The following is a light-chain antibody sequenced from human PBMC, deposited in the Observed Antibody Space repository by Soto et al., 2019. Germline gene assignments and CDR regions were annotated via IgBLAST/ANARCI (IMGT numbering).Light chain of an antibody. J-gene: IGLJ2*01. CDR2: DVS. V-gene: IGLV2-14*03. CDR3: SSHTGSNTLA. CDR1: SSDVGGYNY. Sequence: QSALTQPASVSGSPGQSITISCTGTSSDVGGYNYVSWYQQYPGKAPKLIIYDVSNRPSGVSDRFSGSKSGETASLTISGLQGEDKADYYCSSHTGSNTLAFGGGTKLTVL.